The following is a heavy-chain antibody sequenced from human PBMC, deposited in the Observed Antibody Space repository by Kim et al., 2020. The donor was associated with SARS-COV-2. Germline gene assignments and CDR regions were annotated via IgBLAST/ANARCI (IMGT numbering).Heavy chain of an antibody. D-gene: IGHD6-19*01. V-gene: IGHV3-30-3*01. CDR2: ILYDGTNK. CDR3: ATDLAPWLASPYFYGIDV. CDR1: GFTFRNYA. Sequence: GGSLRLSCAASGFTFRNYALHWARQAPGKGPEWVAVILYDGTNKYYADSVRGRFTISRANSKDTLYLHPNSLRIDDTGLSYCATDLAPWLASPYFYGIDV. J-gene: IGHJ6*01.